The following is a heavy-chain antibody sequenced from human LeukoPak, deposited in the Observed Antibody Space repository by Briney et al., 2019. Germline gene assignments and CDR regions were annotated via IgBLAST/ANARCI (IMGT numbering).Heavy chain of an antibody. D-gene: IGHD6-13*01. Sequence: PGGSLRLSCAASGFTFSSYAMSWVRQAPGKGLEWVSAISGSGGSTYYADSVKGRFTISRDNSKNTLYLQMNSLRAEDTALYYCATAHSSSWYGIFDYWGQGTLVTVSS. CDR3: ATAHSSSWYGIFDY. V-gene: IGHV3-23*01. J-gene: IGHJ4*02. CDR1: GFTFSSYA. CDR2: ISGSGGST.